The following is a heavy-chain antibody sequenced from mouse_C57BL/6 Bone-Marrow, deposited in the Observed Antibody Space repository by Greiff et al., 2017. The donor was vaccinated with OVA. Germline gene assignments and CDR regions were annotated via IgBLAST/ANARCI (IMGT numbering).Heavy chain of an antibody. D-gene: IGHD1-1*01. Sequence: QVQLQQSGPELVKPGASVKISCKASGYAFSSSWMNWVKQRPGKGLEWIGRIYPGDGDTNYNGKFKGKATLTAANSSSTAYMQLSSLTSEDSAVYFCARAHYYGSSHCYFDVWGTGTTVTVSS. CDR2: IYPGDGDT. V-gene: IGHV1-82*01. J-gene: IGHJ1*03. CDR1: GYAFSSSW. CDR3: ARAHYYGSSHCYFDV.